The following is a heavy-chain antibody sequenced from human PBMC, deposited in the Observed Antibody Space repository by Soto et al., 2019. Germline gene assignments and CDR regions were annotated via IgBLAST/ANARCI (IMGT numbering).Heavy chain of an antibody. CDR2: ISYDGSNK. CDR1: GFTFSSYG. D-gene: IGHD5-18*01. Sequence: PGGSLRLSCAASGFTFSSYGMHWVRQAPGKGLEWVAVISYDGSNKYYADSVKGRFTISRDNSKNTLYLQMNSLRAEDTAVYYCAKDGFDVYSYGPLGYYYGMDVWGQGTTVTVSS. J-gene: IGHJ6*02. V-gene: IGHV3-30*18. CDR3: AKDGFDVYSYGPLGYYYGMDV.